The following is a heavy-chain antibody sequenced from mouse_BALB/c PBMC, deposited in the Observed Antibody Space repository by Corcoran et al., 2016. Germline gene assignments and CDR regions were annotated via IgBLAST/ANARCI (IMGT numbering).Heavy chain of an antibody. D-gene: IGHD2-4*01. V-gene: IGHV14-3*02. CDR1: GFNIKDTY. J-gene: IGHJ3*01. Sequence: EVQLQQSGAELVQPGASVKLSCTASGFNIKDTYMHWVKQRPEQGLEWIGRIDPANGNTKYDPKFQGKATITADTSSNTAYLQLSSLTSEDTAVYYCARNGYDYDEKVRAGFAYWGQGTLVTVSA. CDR3: ARNGYDYDEKVRAGFAY. CDR2: IDPANGNT.